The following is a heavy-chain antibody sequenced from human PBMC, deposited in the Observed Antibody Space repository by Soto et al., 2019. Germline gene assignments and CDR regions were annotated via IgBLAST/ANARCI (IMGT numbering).Heavy chain of an antibody. J-gene: IGHJ4*02. CDR1: GFTFRSYE. V-gene: IGHV3-48*03. CDR2: ISSSAETT. CDR3: ARVIGQWRRSDY. D-gene: IGHD6-19*01. Sequence: EVQLVESGGGSIHPGGSLRLSCAASGFTFRSYEMNWVRQAPGKGLEWVSYISSSAETTHYADSVKGRVTISRDNAKNSRWIQMNNPGAEDTAVYYRARVIGQWRRSDYWGQGTLVTVSS.